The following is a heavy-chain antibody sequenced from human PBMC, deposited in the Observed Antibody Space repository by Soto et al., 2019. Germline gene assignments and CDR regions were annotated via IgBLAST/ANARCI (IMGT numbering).Heavy chain of an antibody. V-gene: IGHV3-48*03. CDR1: GFTFSSYE. Sequence: GGSLRLSCAASGFTFSSYEMNWVRQAPGKGLEWVSYISSSGSTIYYADSVKGRFTISRDNAKNSLYLQMNSLRAEDTAVYYCASLYDGSGYTQFDIWGQGTMGTVSS. CDR3: ASLYDGSGYTQFDI. CDR2: ISSSGSTI. D-gene: IGHD3-22*01. J-gene: IGHJ3*02.